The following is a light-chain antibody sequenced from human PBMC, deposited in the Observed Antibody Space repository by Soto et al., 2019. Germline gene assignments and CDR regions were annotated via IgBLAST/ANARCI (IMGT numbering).Light chain of an antibody. J-gene: IGLJ1*01. V-gene: IGLV2-14*01. CDR1: SSDVGGYTY. Sequence: QSVLTQSASVSGSPGQSITISCTGTSSDVGGYTYVSWYQQHPGKAPKLMIYEVSYRPSGVSNRFSGSKSGNTASLTISGLQAEDEADYYCSSYASSSTLVFGTGTKLTVL. CDR2: EVS. CDR3: SSYASSSTLV.